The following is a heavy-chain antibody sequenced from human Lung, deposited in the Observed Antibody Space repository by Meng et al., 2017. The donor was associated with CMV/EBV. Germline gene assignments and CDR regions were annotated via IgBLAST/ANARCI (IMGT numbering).Heavy chain of an antibody. J-gene: IGHJ4*02. CDR1: GFTFSTYD. CDR2: IGTVGDT. Sequence: GGSLRLXCTASGFTFSTYDFHWVRQPTGKGLEWVSSIGTVGDTYPIGSVKGRFIISREDAKNSVYLQMNGLRDGDTGLYYCARARSPTHFDYWGQGALVTVSS. V-gene: IGHV3-13*01. CDR3: ARARSPTHFDY.